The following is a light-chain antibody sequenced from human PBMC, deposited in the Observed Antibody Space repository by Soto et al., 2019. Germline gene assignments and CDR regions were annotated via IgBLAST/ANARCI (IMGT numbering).Light chain of an antibody. Sequence: DIQMTQSPSSLSASVGDRVTITCRASQSISGYLNWYQQKPGKAPKLLIYAASSLQSGVPSRFSGSGSGTDFTLTISSPQPEDFATYYCQQSYSTPFTFGGGTKVDIK. CDR2: AAS. V-gene: IGKV1-39*01. CDR1: QSISGY. J-gene: IGKJ4*01. CDR3: QQSYSTPFT.